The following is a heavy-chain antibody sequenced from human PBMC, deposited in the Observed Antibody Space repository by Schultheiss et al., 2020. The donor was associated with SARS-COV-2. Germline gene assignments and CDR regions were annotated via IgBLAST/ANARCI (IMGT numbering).Heavy chain of an antibody. CDR3: ARDSSSSSVYFDY. V-gene: IGHV4-61*02. CDR1: GGSVSSGSYY. CDR2: IYTSGST. J-gene: IGHJ4*02. D-gene: IGHD6-13*01. Sequence: SQTLSLTCTVSGGSVSSGSYYWTWIRQPPGKGLEWIGRIYTSGSTNYNPSLKSRVTMSVDTSKNQFSLKLSSVTAADTAVYYCARDSSSSSVYFDYWGQGTLVTVSS.